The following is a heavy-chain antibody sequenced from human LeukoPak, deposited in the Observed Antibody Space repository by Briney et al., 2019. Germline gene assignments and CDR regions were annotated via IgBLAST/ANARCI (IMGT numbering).Heavy chain of an antibody. D-gene: IGHD1-26*01. CDR3: AKDRDPYSGSYFDY. CDR2: ISYDGSNE. J-gene: IGHJ4*02. CDR1: GFTFSSYG. V-gene: IGHV3-30*18. Sequence: PGRSLRLSCAASGFTFSSYGMHWVRQAPGKGLEWVAVISYDGSNEYYADSVKGRFTISRDNSKNTLYLQMNSLRAEDTAVYYCAKDRDPYSGSYFDYWGQGTLVTVSS.